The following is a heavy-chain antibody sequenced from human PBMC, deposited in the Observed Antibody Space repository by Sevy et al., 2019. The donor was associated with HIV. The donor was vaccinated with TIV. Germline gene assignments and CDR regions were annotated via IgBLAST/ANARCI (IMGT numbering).Heavy chain of an antibody. V-gene: IGHV3-21*01. Sequence: GGSLRLSCVASGFTFRSYTMKWVRQAPGKGLECVSSISSSGSYIYYADSVKGRFTISRDDAKNSLYLQMNTLRAEDAALSYCARVRPYDTRDFDYWGQGTLVTVSS. D-gene: IGHD3-22*01. CDR3: ARVRPYDTRDFDY. J-gene: IGHJ4*02. CDR1: GFTFRSYT. CDR2: ISSSGSYI.